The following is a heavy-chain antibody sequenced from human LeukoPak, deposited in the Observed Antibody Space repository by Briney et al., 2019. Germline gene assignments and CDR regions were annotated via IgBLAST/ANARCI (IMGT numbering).Heavy chain of an antibody. V-gene: IGHV3-21*01. CDR1: GFTFSSYS. Sequence: GGSLRLSCAASGFTFSSYSMNWVRQAPGKGLEWVSSISSSSSYIYYADSVKGRFTISRDNAKNSLYLQMNSLRAEDTAVYYCAKAPPYYYDSSGYQPDYWGQGTLVTVSS. D-gene: IGHD3-22*01. J-gene: IGHJ4*02. CDR2: ISSSSSYI. CDR3: AKAPPYYYDSSGYQPDY.